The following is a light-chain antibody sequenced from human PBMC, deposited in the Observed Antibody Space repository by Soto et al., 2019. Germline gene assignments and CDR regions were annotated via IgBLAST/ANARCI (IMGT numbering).Light chain of an antibody. CDR3: ATGDDSLNGPV. J-gene: IGLJ3*02. CDR1: SSNIGSNT. V-gene: IGLV1-44*01. Sequence: QSVLTQPPSASGTPGQRVTISCSRSSSNIGSNTVNWYQQLPGTAPKLLIYSSNQRPSGVPDRFSGSKSGTSASLAISGLQSEDEADYFCATGDDSLNGPVFGGGTKVTVL. CDR2: SSN.